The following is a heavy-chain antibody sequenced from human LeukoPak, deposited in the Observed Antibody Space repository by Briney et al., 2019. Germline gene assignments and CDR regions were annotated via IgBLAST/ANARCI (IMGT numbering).Heavy chain of an antibody. Sequence: PGGSLRLSCAASGFTFSNYWMHWVRQAPGKGLVWVSVISSDGTTTAYADSVKGRFTISRDNAKNTLYLQMNSLRAEDTAIFYCARGKLAAQDYWGQGTLVTVSS. CDR2: ISSDGTTT. V-gene: IGHV3-74*01. CDR3: ARGKLAAQDY. D-gene: IGHD6-6*01. CDR1: GFTFSNYW. J-gene: IGHJ4*02.